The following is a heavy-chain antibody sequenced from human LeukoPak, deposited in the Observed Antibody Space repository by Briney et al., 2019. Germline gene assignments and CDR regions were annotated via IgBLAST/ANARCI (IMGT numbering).Heavy chain of an antibody. J-gene: IGHJ4*02. CDR1: GFTFSSYA. Sequence: GGSLRLSCAASGFTFSSYAMHWVRQAPGKGLEWVAVISYDGSNKYYADSVKGRFTISRDNAKNSLYLQMNSLRAEDTAVYYCVRDFGGYAHRYSHGSETFDYWGQGTLVTVSS. V-gene: IGHV3-30-3*01. CDR2: ISYDGSNK. CDR3: VRDFGGYAHRYSHGSETFDY. D-gene: IGHD5-18*01.